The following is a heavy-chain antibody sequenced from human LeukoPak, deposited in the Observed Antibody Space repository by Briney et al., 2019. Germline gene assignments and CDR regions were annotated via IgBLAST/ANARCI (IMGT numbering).Heavy chain of an antibody. CDR1: GYTFTGYY. D-gene: IGHD1-26*01. CDR3: AREWELRYFDY. J-gene: IGHJ4*02. V-gene: IGHV1-46*01. CDR2: INPSGGST. Sequence: GASVKVSCKASGYTFTGYYMHWVRQAPGQGLEWMGIINPSGGSTSYAQKFQGRVTMTRDTSTSTVYMELSSLRSEDTAVYYCAREWELRYFDYWGQGTLVTVSS.